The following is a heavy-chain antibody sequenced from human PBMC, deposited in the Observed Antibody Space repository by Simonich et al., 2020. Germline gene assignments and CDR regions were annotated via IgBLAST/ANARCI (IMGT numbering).Heavy chain of an antibody. J-gene: IGHJ3*02. V-gene: IGHV1-2*02. Sequence: QVQLVQSGAEVKKPGASVKVSCKASGYTFTGYYMHWVRQAPGQGLEWMGRINHNAGGTNYAQKFQGRVTMTRDTSISTAYMELSRLRSDDTAVYYCARARLYSSSHAFDIWGQGTMVTVSS. D-gene: IGHD6-6*01. CDR1: GYTFTGYY. CDR3: ARARLYSSSHAFDI. CDR2: INHNAGGT.